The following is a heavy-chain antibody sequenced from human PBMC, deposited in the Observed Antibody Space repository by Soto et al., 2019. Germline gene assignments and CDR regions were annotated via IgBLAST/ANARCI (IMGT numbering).Heavy chain of an antibody. Sequence: GGSLRLSCAVSGFTFSTYSMNWVRQAPGKGLEWLSYISSSGSTIHYADSVKGRFTISRDNAKNSLYLQMNSLRAEDTAVYYCATLYGDYRDYWGQGTLVTVSS. CDR3: ATLYGDYRDY. D-gene: IGHD4-17*01. V-gene: IGHV3-48*01. J-gene: IGHJ4*02. CDR1: GFTFSTYS. CDR2: ISSSGSTI.